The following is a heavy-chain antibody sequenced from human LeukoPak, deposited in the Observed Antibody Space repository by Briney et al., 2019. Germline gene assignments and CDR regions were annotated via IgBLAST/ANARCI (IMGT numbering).Heavy chain of an antibody. CDR1: GFTFSSYS. J-gene: IGHJ3*02. D-gene: IGHD3-16*02. Sequence: PRGSLRLSCAASGFTFSSYSMNWVRQAPGKGPEWVSYISSSSSTIHYADSVKGRFTISRDNAKNSLYLQMNSLRAEDTAVYYCARDYVWGSYRYDAFDIWGQGTLVTVSS. CDR2: ISSSSSTI. V-gene: IGHV3-48*01. CDR3: ARDYVWGSYRYDAFDI.